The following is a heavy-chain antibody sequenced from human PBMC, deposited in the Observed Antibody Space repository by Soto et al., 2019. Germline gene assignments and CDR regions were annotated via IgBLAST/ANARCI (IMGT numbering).Heavy chain of an antibody. J-gene: IGHJ5*02. CDR1: GGSFSGYY. CDR3: ARGGNYDILTGYYSNNWFDP. D-gene: IGHD3-9*01. Sequence: PSETLSLTCAVYGGSFSGYYWSWIRQPPGKGLEWIGEINHSGSTNYNPSLKSRVTISIDTSKNQFSLKLSSVTAADTAVYYCARGGNYDILTGYYSNNWFDPWGQGTLVT. V-gene: IGHV4-34*01. CDR2: INHSGST.